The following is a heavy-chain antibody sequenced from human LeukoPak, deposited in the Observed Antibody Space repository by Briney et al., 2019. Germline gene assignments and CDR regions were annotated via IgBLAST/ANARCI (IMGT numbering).Heavy chain of an antibody. V-gene: IGHV4-34*01. CDR3: AKSGGYGLIDY. D-gene: IGHD1-26*01. CDR1: GGSFSGYY. Sequence: SETLSLTCAVYGGSFSGYYWSWIRQPPGKGLEWIGEINHSGSTNYNPSPKSRVTISIETSKNQISLRLNSVTAADTAIYYCAKSGGYGLIDYWGQGTLVTVSS. CDR2: INHSGST. J-gene: IGHJ4*02.